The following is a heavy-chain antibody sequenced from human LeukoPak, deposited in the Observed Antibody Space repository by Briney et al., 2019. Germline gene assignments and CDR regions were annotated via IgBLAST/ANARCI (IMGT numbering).Heavy chain of an antibody. V-gene: IGHV3-7*03. D-gene: IGHD3-16*01. CDR1: GFTFSSYW. CDR3: ARGGGLDV. Sequence: GGSLRLSCAASGFTFSSYWMNWARQAPGKGLEWVASINHSGNVDYYVDSVKGRFTISRDNAKNSLYLQMSNLRAEDTAVYFCARGGGLDVWGQGATVTVSS. CDR2: INHSGNVD. J-gene: IGHJ6*02.